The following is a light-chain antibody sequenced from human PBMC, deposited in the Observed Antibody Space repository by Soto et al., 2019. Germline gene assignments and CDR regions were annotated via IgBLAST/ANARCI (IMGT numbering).Light chain of an antibody. CDR2: DVS. CDR1: SSDVGGYNY. CDR3: SSYTISSTLV. V-gene: IGLV2-14*03. Sequence: QSALTQPASVSGSPGQSITISCTGTSSDVGGYNYVSWYQHHPGKAPKVMIYDVSIRTSGVSNRFSGSKSGNTASLTISGLQAEDEADYYCSSYTISSTLVFGGGTKLTVL. J-gene: IGLJ2*01.